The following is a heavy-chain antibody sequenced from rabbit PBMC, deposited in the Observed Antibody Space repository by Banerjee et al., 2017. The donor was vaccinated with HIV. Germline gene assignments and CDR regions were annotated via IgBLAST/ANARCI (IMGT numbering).Heavy chain of an antibody. J-gene: IGHJ4*01. V-gene: IGHV1S40*01. CDR2: IYAGSSGVT. CDR1: GFTLSSYW. CDR3: ARRGYGAGYYFNL. D-gene: IGHD7-1*01. Sequence: QSLEESGGDLVKPGASLTLTCTASGFTLSSYWMCWVRQAPGKGLEWIACIYAGSSGVTWFASWAKGRFTISKTSSTTVTLQMTSLTAADTATYFCARRGYGAGYYFNLWGPGTLVTVS.